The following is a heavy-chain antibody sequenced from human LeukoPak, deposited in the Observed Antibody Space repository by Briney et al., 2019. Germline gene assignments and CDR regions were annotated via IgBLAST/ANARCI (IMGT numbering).Heavy chain of an antibody. CDR3: ARALRRYSYDYPSPDY. CDR1: EFTFSTYW. D-gene: IGHD5-18*01. Sequence: GGSLRLSCAASEFTFSTYWMSWVRQAPGKGLEWVANVKQDGSEKYYVDSVKGRFTISRDNAKNSLYLQMNRLRAEDTALYYCARALRRYSYDYPSPDYWGQGTLVTVSS. CDR2: VKQDGSEK. J-gene: IGHJ4*02. V-gene: IGHV3-7*03.